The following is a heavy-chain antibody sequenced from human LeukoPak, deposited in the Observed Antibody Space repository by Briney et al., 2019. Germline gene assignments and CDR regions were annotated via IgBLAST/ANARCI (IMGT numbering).Heavy chain of an antibody. V-gene: IGHV4-59*08. D-gene: IGHD3-3*01. CDR1: GGSISSYY. CDR2: IYYSGST. CDR3: ARSTYYDFWSGFFYFDY. Sequence: SETLSLTCTVSGGSISSYYWSWIRQPPGKGLEWIGYIYYSGSTNYNPSLKSRVTISVDTSKNQFSLKLSSVTAADTAVYYCARSTYYDFWSGFFYFDYWGQGTLVTVSS. J-gene: IGHJ4*02.